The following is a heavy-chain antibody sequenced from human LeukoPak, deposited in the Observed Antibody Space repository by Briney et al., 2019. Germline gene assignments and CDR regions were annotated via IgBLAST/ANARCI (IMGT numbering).Heavy chain of an antibody. J-gene: IGHJ4*02. Sequence: GESLRLSCSTSGFTFSNHFMHWVRQAPRKGLEYVSSIGPNGASTLYADSVKGRFTISRDNSKNALYLQLTSLRLEDTALYYCVKDLTGTWSFDYWGQGTLVTVSS. CDR3: VKDLTGTWSFDY. D-gene: IGHD3-9*01. CDR1: GFTFSNHF. V-gene: IGHV3-64D*06. CDR2: IGPNGAST.